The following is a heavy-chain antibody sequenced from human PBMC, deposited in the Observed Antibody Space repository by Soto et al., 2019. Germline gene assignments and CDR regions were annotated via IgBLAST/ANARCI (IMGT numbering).Heavy chain of an antibody. CDR2: IYYSGST. J-gene: IGHJ4*02. Sequence: SETLSLTCTVSGGSISSGGYYWSWIRQHPGKGLEWIGYIYYSGSTYYNPSLKSRVTISVDTSKNQFSLKLSSVTAADTAVYYCARVANWTFDYWGQGTLVTVSS. CDR1: GGSISSGGYY. CDR3: ARVANWTFDY. V-gene: IGHV4-31*03. D-gene: IGHD1-20*01.